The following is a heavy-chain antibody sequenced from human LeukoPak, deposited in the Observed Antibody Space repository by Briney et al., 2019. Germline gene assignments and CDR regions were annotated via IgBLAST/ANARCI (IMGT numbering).Heavy chain of an antibody. V-gene: IGHV4-59*01. CDR3: ARTTMVRGTYYMDV. J-gene: IGHJ6*03. Sequence: SETLSLTCTVSVGSISIYYWSWIRQPPGKGLEWIGCIYYSGYTNYKSSLKSRVTISVDTSKNQFSLKMSSVTAADTAVYYCARTTMVRGTYYMDVWGKGTTVTVSS. CDR1: VGSISIYY. D-gene: IGHD3-10*01. CDR2: IYYSGYT.